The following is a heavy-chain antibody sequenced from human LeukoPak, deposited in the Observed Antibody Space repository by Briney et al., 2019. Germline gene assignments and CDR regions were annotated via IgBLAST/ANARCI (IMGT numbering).Heavy chain of an antibody. CDR2: IKQDGSEK. Sequence: GGSLRLSCVASGFTFSSYWMSWVRQAPGKGLEWVANIKQDGSEKYYVDSVKGRFTISRDNAKNSLYLQMNSLRAEDTAVYYCASVYYGDYVVDYWGQGTLVTVSS. V-gene: IGHV3-7*01. D-gene: IGHD4-17*01. CDR3: ASVYYGDYVVDY. J-gene: IGHJ4*02. CDR1: GFTFSSYW.